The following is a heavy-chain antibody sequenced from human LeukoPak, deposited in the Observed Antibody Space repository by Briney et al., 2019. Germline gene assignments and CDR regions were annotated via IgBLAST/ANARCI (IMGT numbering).Heavy chain of an antibody. J-gene: IGHJ4*02. V-gene: IGHV3-43*02. CDR3: ANDYGDSSPYDY. CDR1: GFTFDDYA. D-gene: IGHD4-17*01. CDR2: ISGDGGST. Sequence: QPGGSLRLSCAASGFTFDDYAMHWVRQAPGKGLEWVSLISGDGGSTYYADSVKGRFTISRDNAKNSLYLQMNSLRAEDTAVYYCANDYGDSSPYDYWGQGTLVTVSS.